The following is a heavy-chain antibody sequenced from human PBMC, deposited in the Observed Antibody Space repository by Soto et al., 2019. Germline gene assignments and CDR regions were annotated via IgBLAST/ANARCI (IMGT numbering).Heavy chain of an antibody. Sequence: GGSLRLSCAASGFTLVKYTMGWVRRAPGKGLEWVAESYSSGGTEYADSVKGRFTISRDNSKNTLFLQMNSLGVDDTALYYCARDREPDGIWTFDSWGQGTLVTVSS. V-gene: IGHV3-23*01. J-gene: IGHJ4*02. CDR1: GFTLVKYT. CDR3: ARDREPDGIWTFDS. D-gene: IGHD3-9*01. CDR2: SYSSGGT.